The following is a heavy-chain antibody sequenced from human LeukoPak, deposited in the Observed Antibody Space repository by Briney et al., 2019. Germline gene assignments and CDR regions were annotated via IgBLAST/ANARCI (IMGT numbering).Heavy chain of an antibody. CDR3: ARDRIPGWDLYNWFDP. CDR1: GGSFSGYY. J-gene: IGHJ5*02. CDR2: INHSGSN. Sequence: SETLSLTCAISGGSFSGYYWSWIRQPPGKGLEWVGEINHSGSNNYNPYFKNRVTISVDTNKNQFSLKLSSVTAADTAVYYCARDRIPGWDLYNWFDPWGQETLVTVSS. D-gene: IGHD1-26*01. V-gene: IGHV4-34*01.